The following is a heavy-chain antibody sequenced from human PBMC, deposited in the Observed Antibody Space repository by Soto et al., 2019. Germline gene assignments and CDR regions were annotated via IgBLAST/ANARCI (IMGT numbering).Heavy chain of an antibody. J-gene: IGHJ4*02. V-gene: IGHV4-59*01. Sequence: QVQLQESGPGLVKPSETLSLTCTVSGGSISSYYWSWIRQPPGKGLEWIGYIYYSGSTNYNPSLKSRVTISVDTSKNQFSLKLSSVTAADTAVYYCAREYYYGSGSYLYYFDYWGQGTLVPVSS. CDR2: IYYSGST. D-gene: IGHD3-10*01. CDR1: GGSISSYY. CDR3: AREYYYGSGSYLYYFDY.